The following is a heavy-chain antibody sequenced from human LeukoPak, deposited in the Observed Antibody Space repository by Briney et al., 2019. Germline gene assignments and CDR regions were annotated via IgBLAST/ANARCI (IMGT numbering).Heavy chain of an antibody. Sequence: GGSLRLSCAASGFTFSSYWMHWVRQAPGKGLVWVSRINSDGSSTSYADSVKGRFTISRDNAKNTLYLQMNSLRAEDTAVYYCARDTVLWFGESYDPYNWFDPWGQGTLVTVSS. J-gene: IGHJ5*02. V-gene: IGHV3-74*01. CDR3: ARDTVLWFGESYDPYNWFDP. D-gene: IGHD3-10*01. CDR1: GFTFSSYW. CDR2: INSDGSST.